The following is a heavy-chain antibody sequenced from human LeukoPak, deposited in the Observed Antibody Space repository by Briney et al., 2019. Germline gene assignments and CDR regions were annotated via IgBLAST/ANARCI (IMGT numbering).Heavy chain of an antibody. D-gene: IGHD2/OR15-2a*01. CDR3: ARDLFLWGAFDI. CDR1: GFTFSSYW. Sequence: GGSLRLSCAASGFTFSSYWMSWVRQAPGKGLEWVANIKQDGSEKYYADSVKGRFTISRDNVKKSLYLQMNSLRAEDTAVYYCARDLFLWGAFDIWGQGTMVTVSS. J-gene: IGHJ3*02. CDR2: IKQDGSEK. V-gene: IGHV3-7*01.